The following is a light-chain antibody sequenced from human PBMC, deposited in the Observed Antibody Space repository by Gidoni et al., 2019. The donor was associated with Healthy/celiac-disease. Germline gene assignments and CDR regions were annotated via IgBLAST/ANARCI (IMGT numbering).Light chain of an antibody. CDR3: QSYDSSLSGSVV. Sequence: QSVLPQPPSVSGAPGQTVTISCTGSTANIGAGYDVHWYQQLPGTAPKLLTYGNSNRPSGVPDRFSGSKSGTSASLAITGLQAEDEADYYCQSYDSSLSGSVVFGGGTKLTVL. V-gene: IGLV1-40*01. CDR1: TANIGAGYD. J-gene: IGLJ2*01. CDR2: GNS.